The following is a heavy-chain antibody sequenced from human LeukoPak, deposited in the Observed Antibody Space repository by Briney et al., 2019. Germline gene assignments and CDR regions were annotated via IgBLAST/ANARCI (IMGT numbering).Heavy chain of an antibody. CDR1: GGSFSGYY. CDR3: ERGNRIDIVVVPAATNGVYYFDY. Sequence: ETLSLTCAVYGGSFSGYYWSCIRQPPGKGLEWIVGINHSGSTNYNPSLKTRLTISVDTSKNQLSLQLSSVTDAATAVYYRERGNRIDIVVVPAATNGVYYFDYWGQGTLATVSS. CDR2: INHSGST. D-gene: IGHD2-2*01. V-gene: IGHV4-34*01. J-gene: IGHJ4*02.